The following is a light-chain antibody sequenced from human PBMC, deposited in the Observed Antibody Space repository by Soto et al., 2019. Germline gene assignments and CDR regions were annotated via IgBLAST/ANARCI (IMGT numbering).Light chain of an antibody. J-gene: IGLJ3*02. CDR2: GNS. V-gene: IGLV1-40*01. CDR3: QSYDRSLSGGV. CDR1: SSNIGAGYD. Sequence: QPVLTQPPSVSGAPGQRVTISCTGSSSNIGAGYDVHWYQQLPGTAPKLLIYGNSNRPSGVPDRFSGSKSGTSASLAITGLQAEDEADCYCQSYDRSLSGGVFGGGTKLTVL.